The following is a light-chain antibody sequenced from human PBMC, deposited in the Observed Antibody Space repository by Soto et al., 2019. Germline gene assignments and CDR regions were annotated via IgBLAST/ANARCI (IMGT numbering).Light chain of an antibody. Sequence: QSALTQPASVSGSPGQSITISFTGTSSDVGGYNYVSWYQQHPGKAPKLMIYDVSNRPSGVSNRFSGSKSGNTASLTISGVQAEDEADYYCSSYTSSSPYVFGTGTKLTVL. CDR2: DVS. CDR3: SSYTSSSPYV. V-gene: IGLV2-14*01. CDR1: SSDVGGYNY. J-gene: IGLJ1*01.